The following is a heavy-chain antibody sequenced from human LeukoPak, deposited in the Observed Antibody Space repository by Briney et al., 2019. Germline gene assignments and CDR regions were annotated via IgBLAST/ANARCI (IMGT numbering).Heavy chain of an antibody. Sequence: PSETLSLTCTVSGGSVSDYYWSWIRQSPGKGLEWIGYIYYTGSTSYNPSLRSRVTISVDTSKNQFSLKLSSVTAADTAVYYCARRAVAAPVDYWGQGTLVTVSS. V-gene: IGHV4-59*02. CDR1: GGSVSDYY. J-gene: IGHJ4*02. CDR2: IYYTGST. D-gene: IGHD6-19*01. CDR3: ARRAVAAPVDY.